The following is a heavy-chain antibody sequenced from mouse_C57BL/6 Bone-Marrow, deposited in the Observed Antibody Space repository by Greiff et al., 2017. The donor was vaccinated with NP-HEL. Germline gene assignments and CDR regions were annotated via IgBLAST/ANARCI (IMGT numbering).Heavy chain of an antibody. Sequence: VQLQQSGAELVRPGASVKLSCTASGFNIKDDYMHWVKQRPEQGLEWIGWIDPENGDTAYASKFQGKATITADTSSNTAYLQLSSLTSEDTAVYCCTADGYDTWFAYWGQGTLVTVSA. CDR1: GFNIKDDY. D-gene: IGHD2-2*01. J-gene: IGHJ3*01. V-gene: IGHV14-4*01. CDR3: TADGYDTWFAY. CDR2: IDPENGDT.